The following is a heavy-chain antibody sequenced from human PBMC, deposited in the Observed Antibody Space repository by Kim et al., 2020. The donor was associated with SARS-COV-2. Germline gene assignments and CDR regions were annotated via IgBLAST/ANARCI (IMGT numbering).Heavy chain of an antibody. CDR1: GGSVNGYY. Sequence: SETLSLTCTVSGGSVNGYYWSWIRQPPGKALEWVGCIYHSGGTSYNPSLKSRVTMSVDTSKNQVSLKLRSVTAADTAVYYCARGNGYNYSWGQGALVTVS. V-gene: IGHV4-59*02. CDR3: ARGNGYNYS. CDR2: IYHSGGT. D-gene: IGHD5-12*01. J-gene: IGHJ4*02.